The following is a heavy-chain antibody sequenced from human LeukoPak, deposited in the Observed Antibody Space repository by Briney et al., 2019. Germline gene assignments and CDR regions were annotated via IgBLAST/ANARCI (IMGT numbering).Heavy chain of an antibody. CDR2: IYYSGST. CDR3: ARLAYSGSDY. Sequence: KPSETLSLTCTVSGGSISSSSYYWGWIRQPPGKGLEWIGSIYYSGSTYYNPSLKSRVTISVDTSKNQFSLKLSSVTAADTAVYYCARLAYSGSDYWGQGTLVTVSS. J-gene: IGHJ4*02. D-gene: IGHD1-26*01. CDR1: GGSISSSSYY. V-gene: IGHV4-39*01.